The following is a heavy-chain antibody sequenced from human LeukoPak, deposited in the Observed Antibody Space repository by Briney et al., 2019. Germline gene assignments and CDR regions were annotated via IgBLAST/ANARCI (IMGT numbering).Heavy chain of an antibody. J-gene: IGHJ6*02. CDR1: GFTFSDYY. Sequence: GGSLRLSCAASGFTFSDYYMSWIRQVPGKGLEWVSYISGTGRTIYYADSVKGRFTISRDTAKSSLYLQMNSLRAEDTAVYYCVRVVRDYYYGMDVWGQGTTVTVSS. CDR3: VRVVRDYYYGMDV. CDR2: ISGTGRTI. V-gene: IGHV3-11*01. D-gene: IGHD3-10*01.